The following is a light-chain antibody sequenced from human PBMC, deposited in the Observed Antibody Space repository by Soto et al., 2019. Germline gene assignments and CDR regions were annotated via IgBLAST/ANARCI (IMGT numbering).Light chain of an antibody. J-gene: IGLJ1*01. CDR2: DVT. Sequence: QSALTQPRSVSGSPGQSVTISCTGTSGDVGGSNHVSWYQHHPGQAPKFLIYDVTKRPSGVPDRFSGSKSGNTAPLTISGLQAEDEADYYCCSDAGTYTFVFGTGTKVTVL. CDR3: CSDAGTYTFV. CDR1: SGDVGGSNH. V-gene: IGLV2-11*01.